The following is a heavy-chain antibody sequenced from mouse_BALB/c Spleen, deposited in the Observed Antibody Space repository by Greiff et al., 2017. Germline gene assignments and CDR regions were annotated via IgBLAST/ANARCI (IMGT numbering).Heavy chain of an antibody. V-gene: IGHV14-4*02. CDR2: IDPENGDT. Sequence: EVQLQQSGAELVRSGASVKLSCTASGFNIKDYYMHWVKQRPEQGLEWIGWIDPENGDTEYAPKFQGKATITADTSSNTAYLQLSSLTSEDTAVYYCASDYDDYAMDYWGQGTSVTVSS. CDR3: ASDYDDYAMDY. CDR1: GFNIKDYY. J-gene: IGHJ4*01. D-gene: IGHD2-4*01.